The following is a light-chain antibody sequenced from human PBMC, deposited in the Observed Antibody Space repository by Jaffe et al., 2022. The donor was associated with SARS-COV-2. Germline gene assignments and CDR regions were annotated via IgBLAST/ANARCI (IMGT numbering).Light chain of an antibody. V-gene: IGLV5-45*03. CDR3: MIWDSSAWV. CDR1: SGINVGTYS. J-gene: IGLJ2*01. CDR2: YKSNSDN. Sequence: QAVLTQPSSLSASPGASASLTCTLRSGINVGTYSIYWFQQKPGSPPQYLLRYKSNSDNQQGSGVPSRFSGSKDASANAGILLISGLQSEDEADYYCMIWDSSAWVFGGGTKLTVL.